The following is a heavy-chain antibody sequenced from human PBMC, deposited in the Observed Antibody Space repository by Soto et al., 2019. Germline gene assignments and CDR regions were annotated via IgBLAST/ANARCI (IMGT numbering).Heavy chain of an antibody. J-gene: IGHJ6*02. CDR1: GYIFDNYG. V-gene: IGHV1-18*01. CDR2: ISPYTGNT. CDR3: VMVDNYVTPTPQDV. D-gene: IGHD3-16*01. Sequence: QVQLVQSGDEVKKPGASVKVSCKASGYIFDNYGIAWVRQAPGQGLEWMGWISPYTGNTHSATKVQGGLTMTTDTSTSTAYMDLGSLTSDDTAVYYCVMVDNYVTPTPQDVWGQGTTVTVSS.